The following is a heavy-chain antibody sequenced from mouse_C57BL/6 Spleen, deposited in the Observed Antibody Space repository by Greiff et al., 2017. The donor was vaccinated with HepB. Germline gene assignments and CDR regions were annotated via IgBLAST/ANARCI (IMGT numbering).Heavy chain of an antibody. CDR2: INPSSGYT. CDR1: GYTFTSYT. CDR3: VRNSWDN. Sequence: QVQLKQSGAELARPGASVKMSCKASGYTFTSYTMHWVKQRPGQGLEWIGYINPSSGYTKYNQKFKDKATLTADKSSSTAYMQLSSLTSEDSAVYNCVRNSWDNWGQGTTLTVSS. J-gene: IGHJ2*01. V-gene: IGHV1-4*01.